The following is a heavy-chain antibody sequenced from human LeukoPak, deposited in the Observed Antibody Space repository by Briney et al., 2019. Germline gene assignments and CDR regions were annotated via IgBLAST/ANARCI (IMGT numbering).Heavy chain of an antibody. CDR2: ISGSGGTT. CDR1: GFTFSSYA. Sequence: GGSLRLSCAASGFTFSSYALSWVRQAPGKGLEWVSDISGSGGTTYYADSVKGRFTISRDNAKNSLYLQMNSLRAEDTAVYYCARGPLRYFGWTYYFDYWGQGTLVTVSS. V-gene: IGHV3-23*01. D-gene: IGHD3-9*01. CDR3: ARGPLRYFGWTYYFDY. J-gene: IGHJ4*02.